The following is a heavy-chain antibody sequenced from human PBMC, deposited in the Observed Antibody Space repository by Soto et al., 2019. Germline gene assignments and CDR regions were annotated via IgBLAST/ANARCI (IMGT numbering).Heavy chain of an antibody. CDR3: ARVPRDLLTEYYPMFRPYYFDY. D-gene: IGHD3-9*01. CDR1: GASVSSGSYY. J-gene: IGHJ4*02. CDR2: IYYSGST. Sequence: QVQLQESGPGLVKPSETLSLTCTVSGASVSSGSYYWSWIRQPPGKGLESIGYIYYSGSTNYNPSLKSRVTISVDTSKNQFSLKLRSVTAADTAVYYCARVPRDLLTEYYPMFRPYYFDYWGQGTLVTVSS. V-gene: IGHV4-61*01.